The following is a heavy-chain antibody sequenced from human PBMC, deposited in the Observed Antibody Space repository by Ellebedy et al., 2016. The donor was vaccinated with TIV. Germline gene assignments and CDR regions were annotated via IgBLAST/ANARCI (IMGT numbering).Heavy chain of an antibody. D-gene: IGHD3-10*01. Sequence: GESLKISXTTSGFTFSGYAMSWVRQAPGKGLEWVSSISTNGGSTYYADSVKGRFTISRDNSKSTVYLQMNRLRAEDTAVYYCARSASGSYSRELDYWGQGTLVTVSS. CDR3: ARSASGSYSRELDY. V-gene: IGHV3-23*01. CDR1: GFTFSGYA. J-gene: IGHJ4*02. CDR2: ISTNGGST.